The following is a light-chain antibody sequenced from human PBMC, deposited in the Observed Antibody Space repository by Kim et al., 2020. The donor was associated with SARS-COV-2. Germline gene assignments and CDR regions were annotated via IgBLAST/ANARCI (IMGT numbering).Light chain of an antibody. Sequence: SYELTQPPSVSVSPGQTASITCSGDKLGDKYACWYQQKPGQSPVLVIYQDSKRPSGIPERFSGSNSGNTATLTISGTQAMDEADYYCQAWDSSTAWVFGRETPLTDL. CDR1: KLGDKY. CDR2: QDS. V-gene: IGLV3-1*01. CDR3: QAWDSSTAWV. J-gene: IGLJ3*02.